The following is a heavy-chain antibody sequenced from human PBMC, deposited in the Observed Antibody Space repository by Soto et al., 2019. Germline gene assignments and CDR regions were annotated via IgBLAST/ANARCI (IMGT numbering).Heavy chain of an antibody. CDR2: IIPILGIA. J-gene: IGHJ3*02. Sequence: QVQLVQSGAEVKKPGSSVKVSCKASGGTFSSYTISWVRQAPGQGLEWMGRIIPILGIANYAQKFQGRVTITADKSTSTAYIELSSLRSEDTAVYYCARVAALARAFDIWGQGTMVTVSS. V-gene: IGHV1-69*02. CDR1: GGTFSSYT. CDR3: ARVAALARAFDI.